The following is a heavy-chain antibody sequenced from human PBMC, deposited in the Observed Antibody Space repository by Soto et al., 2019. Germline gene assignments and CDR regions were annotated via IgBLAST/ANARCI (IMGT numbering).Heavy chain of an antibody. CDR1: GGSFSGYY. V-gene: IGHV4-34*01. Sequence: PSETLSLTCAVYGGSFSGYYWSWIRQPPGKGLEWIGEINHSGSTNYNPSLKSRVTISVDTSKNQFSLKLSSVTAADTAVYYCARGLGKYCSGGSCYSSDYRGQGTLVTVSS. J-gene: IGHJ4*02. CDR2: INHSGST. D-gene: IGHD2-15*01. CDR3: ARGLGKYCSGGSCYSSDY.